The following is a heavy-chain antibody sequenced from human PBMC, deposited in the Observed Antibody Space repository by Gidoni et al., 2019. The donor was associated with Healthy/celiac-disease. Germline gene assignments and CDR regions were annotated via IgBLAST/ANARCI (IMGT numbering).Heavy chain of an antibody. V-gene: IGHV3-9*01. Sequence: EVQLVESGGGLVQPGRSLRLSCAASGFTFDDYAMHWVRPAPGKGLGWVSSISWNSGSIGYADSVKGRFTISRDNAKNSLYLQMDSLRAEDTALYYLAKAYSSSWYYFDYWGQGTLVTVSS. CDR1: GFTFDDYA. CDR2: ISWNSGSI. D-gene: IGHD6-13*01. J-gene: IGHJ4*02. CDR3: AKAYSSSWYYFDY.